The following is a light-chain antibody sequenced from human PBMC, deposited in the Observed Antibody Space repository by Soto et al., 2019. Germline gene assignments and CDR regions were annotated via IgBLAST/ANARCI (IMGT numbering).Light chain of an antibody. Sequence: QSVLTQPPSVSAAPGQKVTISCSGSTSNLGDNYVSWYQQLPGTVPKLLIYDNNKRPSGIPDRFSGSKSDTSATLDITGLQTGDEADYYCGTWDTSLTTNWVFGGGTKLTVL. CDR2: DNN. CDR1: TSNLGDNY. J-gene: IGLJ3*02. V-gene: IGLV1-51*01. CDR3: GTWDTSLTTNWV.